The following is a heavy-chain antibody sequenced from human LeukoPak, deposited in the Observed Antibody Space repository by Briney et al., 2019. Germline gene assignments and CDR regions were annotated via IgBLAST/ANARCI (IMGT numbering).Heavy chain of an antibody. CDR2: IIPVFGTA. CDR3: AINQAGYCGGGSCYRHEFYYMDV. J-gene: IGHJ6*03. V-gene: IGHV1-69*06. CDR1: GGTFSTYV. Sequence: SVKVSCKASGGTFSTYVISWVRQAPGQGLEWMGGIIPVFGTANYAEKFQDRVTITADKSTSTAYMELSSLRSEDTAMYYCAINQAGYCGGGSCYRHEFYYMDVWGKETSVTVSS. D-gene: IGHD2-15*01.